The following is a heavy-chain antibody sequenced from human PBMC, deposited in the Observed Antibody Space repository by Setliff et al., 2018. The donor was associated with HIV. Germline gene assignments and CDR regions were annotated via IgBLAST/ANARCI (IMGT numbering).Heavy chain of an antibody. CDR1: GYSIGSGYY. Sequence: PSETLSLTCSVSGYSIGSGYYWGWIRQPPGKGLEWIGNIYHSENPHYNPSLKSRVTISVDTSKNQFSLQLNSVTPEDTAVYFCARGGDWDYNYYMDVWDKGTTVTVSS. V-gene: IGHV4-38-2*02. D-gene: IGHD3-16*01. J-gene: IGHJ6*03. CDR3: ARGGDWDYNYYMDV. CDR2: IYHSENP.